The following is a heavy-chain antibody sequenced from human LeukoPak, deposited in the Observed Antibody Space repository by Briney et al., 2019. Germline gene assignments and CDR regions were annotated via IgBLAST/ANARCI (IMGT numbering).Heavy chain of an antibody. D-gene: IGHD5-24*01. Sequence: KPSETLSLTCTVSGGSISSGSYYWSWIRQPAGKGLEWIGRIYTSGSTNYNPSLKSRVTISVDTSKNQFSLKLSSVTAADTAVYYCARGIGWPWYFDLWGRGTLVTVSS. CDR3: ARGIGWPWYFDL. CDR2: IYTSGST. J-gene: IGHJ2*01. CDR1: GGSISSGSYY. V-gene: IGHV4-61*02.